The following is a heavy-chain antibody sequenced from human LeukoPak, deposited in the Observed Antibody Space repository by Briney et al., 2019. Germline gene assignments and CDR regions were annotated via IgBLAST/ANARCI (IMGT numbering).Heavy chain of an antibody. Sequence: SGGSLRLSRTASGFTFSTYAMNWVRQAPGKGLEWVSVIFGNGAGTNYADSVKGRFTISRDNSKNTLYPQMNSLRAEDTAVYYCAKDRIRDGFYSVDSWGQGALVTVSS. CDR1: GFTFSTYA. CDR3: AKDRIRDGFYSVDS. CDR2: IFGNGAGT. J-gene: IGHJ4*02. V-gene: IGHV3-23*01. D-gene: IGHD3-3*01.